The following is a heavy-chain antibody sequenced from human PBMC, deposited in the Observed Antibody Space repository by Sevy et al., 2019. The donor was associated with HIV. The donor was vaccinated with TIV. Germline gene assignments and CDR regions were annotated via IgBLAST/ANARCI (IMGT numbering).Heavy chain of an antibody. V-gene: IGHV3-30*18. D-gene: IGHD4-17*01. CDR2: ISHDGGKK. Sequence: GGSLRLSCVGSGFIFDDYGMHRVRQAPGKGLEWVALISHDGGKKYYADSVKGRFTISRDNFKNTLYLQMNTLRRDDTAAYFCTKDPPVYGDFPYGMDVWGQGTTVTVSS. CDR3: TKDPPVYGDFPYGMDV. J-gene: IGHJ6*02. CDR1: GFIFDDYG.